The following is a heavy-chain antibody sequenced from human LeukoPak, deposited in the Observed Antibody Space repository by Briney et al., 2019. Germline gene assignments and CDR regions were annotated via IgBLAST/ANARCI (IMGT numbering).Heavy chain of an antibody. J-gene: IGHJ4*02. Sequence: GGSLRLSCAASGFPFSSYGMHWVRQAPGQGLEWVAFTRYDGRTGYYADSVKGRFTISRDNSKFMVYLQMNSLRAEDTAMYYCGRTYFDFWSSYYPVDDWGQGTLVAVSS. V-gene: IGHV3-30*02. CDR2: TRYDGRTG. D-gene: IGHD3-3*01. CDR3: GRTYFDFWSSYYPVDD. CDR1: GFPFSSYG.